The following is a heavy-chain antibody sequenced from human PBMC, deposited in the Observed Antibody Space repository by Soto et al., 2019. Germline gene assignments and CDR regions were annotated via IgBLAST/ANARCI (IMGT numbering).Heavy chain of an antibody. J-gene: IGHJ4*02. CDR3: GRGRSGQIVIFY. CDR2: IGPESGAT. CDR1: GYTFTGHY. Sequence: ASVKVSCKTSGYTFTGHYIHWVRQAPQQGPEWMGEIGPESGATRYAEKFRGRVTMTMDTSITTVYMELRNLSPDDTAVYYCGRGRSGQIVIFYWGQGTQVTVSS. V-gene: IGHV1-2*02. D-gene: IGHD1-26*01.